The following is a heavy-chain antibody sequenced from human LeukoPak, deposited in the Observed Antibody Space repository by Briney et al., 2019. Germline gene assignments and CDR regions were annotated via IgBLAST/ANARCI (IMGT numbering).Heavy chain of an antibody. CDR2: ISSSGNTI. V-gene: IGHV3-48*03. J-gene: IGHJ6*03. D-gene: IGHD3-3*01. CDR3: ARVLRFLEWSTYYYYVDV. Sequence: PGGSLRLSCAASGFTFSSFEMNWVRQAPGRGLEWLSYISSSGNTIYYADSVKGRFTISRDNAKKSLYLQMSSLRAEDTAVYYCARVLRFLEWSTYYYYVDVWGKGTTVTVSS. CDR1: GFTFSSFE.